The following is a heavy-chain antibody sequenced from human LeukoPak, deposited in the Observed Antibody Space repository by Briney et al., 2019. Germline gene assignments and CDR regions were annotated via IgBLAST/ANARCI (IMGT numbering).Heavy chain of an antibody. D-gene: IGHD6-6*01. CDR3: ARRTDSGSWYFDL. CDR1: GGSISSGGYY. Sequence: SQTLSLTCTVSGGSISSGGYYWSWIRQPPGMGLEWIGNIYYSGSTNYNPSLKSRVTISVETSKNQFSLKLSSVTAADTAVYYCARRTDSGSWYFDLWGRGTLVTVSS. CDR2: IYYSGST. J-gene: IGHJ2*01. V-gene: IGHV4-61*08.